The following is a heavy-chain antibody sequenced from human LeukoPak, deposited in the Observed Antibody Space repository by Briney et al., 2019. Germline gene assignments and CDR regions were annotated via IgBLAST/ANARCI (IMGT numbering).Heavy chain of an antibody. J-gene: IGHJ4*02. CDR1: GYSFTRNW. V-gene: IGHV5-51*01. CDR2: IYPGDSNT. Sequence: GESLKISCKGSGYSFTRNWIGWVRQMPGKGLEWMGIIYPGDSNTRYRPSFQGQVTIPADKSITTAYLQWSSLKASDTAIYYCARLMETTMVTEFDYWGQGTLVTVSS. CDR3: ARLMETTMVTEFDY. D-gene: IGHD5-18*01.